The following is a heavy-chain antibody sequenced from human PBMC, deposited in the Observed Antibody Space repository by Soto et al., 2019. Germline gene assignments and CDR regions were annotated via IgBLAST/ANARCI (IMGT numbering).Heavy chain of an antibody. D-gene: IGHD3-10*01. CDR1: GDSVSSNSAA. CDR3: ARGSGVLLWFGELLLDY. J-gene: IGHJ4*02. CDR2: TYYRSKWYN. Sequence: SQTLSLTCAISGDSVSSNSAAWNWIRQSPSRGLEWLGRTYYRSKWYNDYAVSVKSRITINPDTSKNQFSLQLNSVTPEDTAVYYCARGSGVLLWFGELLLDYWGQGTLVTVSS. V-gene: IGHV6-1*01.